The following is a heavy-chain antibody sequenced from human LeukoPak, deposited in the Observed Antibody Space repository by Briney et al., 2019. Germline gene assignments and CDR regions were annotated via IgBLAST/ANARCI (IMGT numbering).Heavy chain of an antibody. CDR3: ARVPHDYSDYVAY. Sequence: GGTLRLSCAASGFSFDTYSMNWFRQAPGKGLEGVAYIRFSSTTIFYADFVKGRFTISRDNAQNSLYLQMSSLRAEDTAVYYCARVPHDYSDYVAYWGQGTLVTVSS. V-gene: IGHV3-48*04. D-gene: IGHD4-11*01. CDR1: GFSFDTYS. CDR2: IRFSSTTI. J-gene: IGHJ4*02.